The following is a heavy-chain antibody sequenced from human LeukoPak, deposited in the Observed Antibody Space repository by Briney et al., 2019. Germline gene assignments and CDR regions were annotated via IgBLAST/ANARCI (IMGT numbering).Heavy chain of an antibody. CDR1: GFTFDDYA. D-gene: IGHD1-26*01. Sequence: PGGSLRLSCAASGFTFDDYAMHWVRQAPGKGLEWVSLISWDGGSTYYADSVKGRFTISRDNSKNSLYLQMNSLRAEDTAVYYCARERWELLDPWGQGTLVTVSS. V-gene: IGHV3-43D*04. CDR3: ARERWELLDP. J-gene: IGHJ5*02. CDR2: ISWDGGST.